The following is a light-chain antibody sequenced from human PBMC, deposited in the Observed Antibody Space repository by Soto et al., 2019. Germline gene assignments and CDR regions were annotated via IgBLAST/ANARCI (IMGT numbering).Light chain of an antibody. CDR1: SSDVGGYNY. CDR2: DVS. CDR3: SSYTTSNTRQIV. J-gene: IGLJ1*01. V-gene: IGLV2-14*03. Sequence: QSALTQPASVSGSPGQSITLSCTGTSSDVGGYNYVSWYQHHPGKTPQLMIYDVSNRPSGVSNRFSGSKSGNTASLTISGLQPEDEADYYCSSYTTSNTRQIVFGTGTKVTVL.